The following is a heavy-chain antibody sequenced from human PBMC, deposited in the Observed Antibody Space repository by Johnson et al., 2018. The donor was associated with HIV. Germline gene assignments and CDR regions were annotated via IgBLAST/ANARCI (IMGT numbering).Heavy chain of an antibody. V-gene: IGHV3-66*01. CDR1: GFTVSRNY. CDR2: IGTAGDT. D-gene: IGHD4-17*01. J-gene: IGHJ3*02. Sequence: MQLVESGGGLVQPGGSLRLSCAASGFTVSRNYMTWVRQAPGKGLEWVSAIGTAGDTYYPGAVKDCFTNSRDNSKNTLYLQMYSLRAEDTAVYYCARFPDYGDYEYAFDIWGQGTMVTVSS. CDR3: ARFPDYGDYEYAFDI.